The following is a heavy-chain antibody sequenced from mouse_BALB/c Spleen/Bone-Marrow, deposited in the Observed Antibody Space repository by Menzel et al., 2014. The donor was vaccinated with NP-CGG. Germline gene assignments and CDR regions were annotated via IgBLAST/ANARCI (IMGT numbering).Heavy chain of an antibody. CDR2: IRNKANGCTT. D-gene: IGHD1-1*01. Sequence: EVKLEESGGGLVQPGGSLRLSCATSGFTFTDYYMSWVRQPPGKALEWLGFIRNKANGCTTEYSASVKGRFTISRDNSQSILYLQMNTLRAEDSATYYCARDDYGRGYWGQGTTLTVSS. J-gene: IGHJ2*01. CDR1: GFTFTDYY. V-gene: IGHV7-3*02. CDR3: ARDDYGRGY.